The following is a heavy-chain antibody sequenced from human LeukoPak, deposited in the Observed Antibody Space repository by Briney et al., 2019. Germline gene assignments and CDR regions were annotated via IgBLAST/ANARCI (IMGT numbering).Heavy chain of an antibody. V-gene: IGHV1-2*02. Sequence: VASVKVSCKASGYTFTGYYMHWVRQAPGQGLEWMGWINPNSGGTNYAQKFQGRVTMTGDTSISTAYMELSRLRSDDTAVYYCARVPRLGSGSRDAFDIWGQGTMVTVSS. CDR1: GYTFTGYY. D-gene: IGHD3-10*02. CDR3: ARVPRLGSGSRDAFDI. CDR2: INPNSGGT. J-gene: IGHJ3*02.